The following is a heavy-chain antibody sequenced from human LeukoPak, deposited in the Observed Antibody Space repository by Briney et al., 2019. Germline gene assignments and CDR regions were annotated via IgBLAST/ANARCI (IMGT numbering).Heavy chain of an antibody. CDR3: ARDHRPEIQYYYMDV. CDR2: LLYDGNTK. CDR1: GFSLSNYG. V-gene: IGHV3-33*01. Sequence: PGGSLRLSCAASGFSLSNYGMHWVRDAPGKGLEWVAALLYDGNTKHYADSVRGRFTISRDISKNTFYVQMNSLTAEDTAVYYCARDHRPEIQYYYMDVWGKGTTVAVSS. D-gene: IGHD1-14*01. J-gene: IGHJ6*03.